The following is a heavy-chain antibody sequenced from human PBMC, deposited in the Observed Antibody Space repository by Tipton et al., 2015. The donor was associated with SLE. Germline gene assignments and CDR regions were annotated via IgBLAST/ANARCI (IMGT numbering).Heavy chain of an antibody. Sequence: QSGAEVKKPGSSVKVSCKASGYTYTRHGVSWVRQAPGQGLEWMGGIIPIFGTANYAQKFQGRVTITTDESTSTVYMELSTLRSEDTAVYYCARESVVEPGARRYSHYAMDVWGQGTTVTVSS. CDR2: IIPIFGTA. D-gene: IGHD2-2*01. CDR1: GYTYTRHG. CDR3: ARESVVEPGARRYSHYAMDV. J-gene: IGHJ6*02. V-gene: IGHV1-69*05.